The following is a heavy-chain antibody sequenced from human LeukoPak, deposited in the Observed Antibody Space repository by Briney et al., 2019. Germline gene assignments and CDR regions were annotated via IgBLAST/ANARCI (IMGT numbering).Heavy chain of an antibody. CDR2: ITSGSSYI. V-gene: IGHV3-21*06. CDR1: GFIFSTYT. J-gene: IGHJ4*02. CDR3: ARKPPVDTVMVDY. Sequence: SGGSLRLSCAASGFIFSTYTLIWVRQAPGKGLEWVSSITSGSSYIYYADSVKGRFTISRDNAKNSLYLQMNSLRAEDTAVYYCARKPPVDTVMVDYWGQGTLVTVSS. D-gene: IGHD5-18*01.